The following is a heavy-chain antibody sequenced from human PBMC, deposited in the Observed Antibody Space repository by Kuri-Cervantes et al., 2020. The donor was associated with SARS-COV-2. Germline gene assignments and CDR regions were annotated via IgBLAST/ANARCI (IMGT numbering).Heavy chain of an antibody. D-gene: IGHD3-10*01. CDR3: ARGLRFGEFYYYYYMDV. V-gene: IGHV3-23*01. CDR2: ISGSGGST. Sequence: GESLKISCTASGFTFGDYAMSWVRQAPGKGLEWVSAISGSGGSTYYADSVKGRFTISRDNSKNTLYLQMNSLRAEDTAVYYCARGLRFGEFYYYYYMDVWGKGTTVTVSS. J-gene: IGHJ6*03. CDR1: GFTFGDYA.